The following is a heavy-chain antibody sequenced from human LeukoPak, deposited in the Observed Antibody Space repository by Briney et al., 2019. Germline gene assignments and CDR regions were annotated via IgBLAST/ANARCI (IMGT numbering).Heavy chain of an antibody. CDR2: IYYSGST. CDR1: GGSISSSSYY. Sequence: SETLSLTCTVSGGSISSSSYYWGWIRQPPGKGLEWIGSIYYSGSTYYNPSLKRRVTISVDTSKNQFSLKLSSVTAADTAVYYCARHRAAAGTRGFGYWGQGALVTVSS. D-gene: IGHD6-13*01. V-gene: IGHV4-39*01. CDR3: ARHRAAAGTRGFGY. J-gene: IGHJ4*02.